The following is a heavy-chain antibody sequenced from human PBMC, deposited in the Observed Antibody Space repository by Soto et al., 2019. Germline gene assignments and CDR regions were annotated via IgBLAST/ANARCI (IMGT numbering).Heavy chain of an antibody. Sequence: ASVKVSCKASGYTFTSYGISWVRQAPGQGLEWMGWISAYNGNTNYAQKLQGRVTMTTDTSTSTAYMELRSLRSDDTAVYYCARVRRITMKGGMDVWGQGTTVTVSS. CDR2: ISAYNGNT. D-gene: IGHD3-22*01. V-gene: IGHV1-18*04. J-gene: IGHJ6*02. CDR3: ARVRRITMKGGMDV. CDR1: GYTFTSYG.